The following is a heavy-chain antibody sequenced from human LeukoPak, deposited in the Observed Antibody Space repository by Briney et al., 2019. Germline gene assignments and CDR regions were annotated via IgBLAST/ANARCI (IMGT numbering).Heavy chain of an antibody. CDR3: AREGLYGGNLYYFDY. Sequence: PGGSLRLSCAASGFTFSSYSMNWVRQAPGKGLEWVSSISSSSSYIYYADSVKGRFTISRDNAKNSLYLQMNSLRAEDTAVYYCAREGLYGGNLYYFDYWGQGTLVTVSS. D-gene: IGHD4-17*01. CDR2: ISSSSSYI. J-gene: IGHJ4*02. V-gene: IGHV3-21*01. CDR1: GFTFSSYS.